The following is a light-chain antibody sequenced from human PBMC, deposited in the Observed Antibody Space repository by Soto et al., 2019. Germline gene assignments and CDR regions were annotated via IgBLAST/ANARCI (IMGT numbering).Light chain of an antibody. Sequence: QSALTQPASVSGSPGQSITISCTGTSSDVGAYNSVSWYQQHPGKAPKLMIYDVNNRPSGVSNRFSGSKSGNTASLTISGLQAEDEADYYCSSYTGSVTVVFGGGTKVTVL. CDR1: SSDVGAYNS. V-gene: IGLV2-14*03. CDR3: SSYTGSVTVV. CDR2: DVN. J-gene: IGLJ2*01.